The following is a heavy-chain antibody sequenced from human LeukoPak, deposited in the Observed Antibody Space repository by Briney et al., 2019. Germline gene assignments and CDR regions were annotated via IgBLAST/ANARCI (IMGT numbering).Heavy chain of an antibody. CDR3: AREDQQWPEVAFDI. J-gene: IGHJ3*02. CDR1: GGSISSYY. Sequence: SETLSLTCTVSGGSISSYYWSWIRQPPGKGLEWIGYIYYSGSTNYNPSLKSRVTISVDTSKNQFSLKLSSVTAADTAVYYCAREDQQWPEVAFDIWGQGTMVTVSS. CDR2: IYYSGST. V-gene: IGHV4-59*12. D-gene: IGHD6-19*01.